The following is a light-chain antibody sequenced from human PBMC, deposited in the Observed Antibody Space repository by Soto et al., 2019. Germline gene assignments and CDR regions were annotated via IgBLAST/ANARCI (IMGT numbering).Light chain of an antibody. Sequence: QSVLTQPRSVSGSPGQSVTISCTGTYSDLGSYNDVSWYQHHPAKAPRLMIFDVSQRPSGVPDRFSGSKSGNTASLTISGLQTEDEADYYCCSYVRAYRLMIFGEGTKLTVL. J-gene: IGLJ2*01. CDR2: DVS. CDR3: CSYVRAYRLMI. V-gene: IGLV2-11*01. CDR1: YSDLGSYND.